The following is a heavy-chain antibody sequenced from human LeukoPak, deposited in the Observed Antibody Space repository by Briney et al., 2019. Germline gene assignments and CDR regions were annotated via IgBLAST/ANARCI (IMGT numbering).Heavy chain of an antibody. CDR1: GYTFTGYY. Sequence: ASVKVSCKASGYTFTGYYVHWVRQAPGQGLEWMGWINTKRGVTNYAQKFQARVTMTRDTSISTAYMELDRLRSDDTAVYFCAAGRWLRSGSDYWGQGTLVTVSS. CDR2: INTKRGVT. V-gene: IGHV1-2*02. D-gene: IGHD5-12*01. CDR3: AAGRWLRSGSDY. J-gene: IGHJ4*02.